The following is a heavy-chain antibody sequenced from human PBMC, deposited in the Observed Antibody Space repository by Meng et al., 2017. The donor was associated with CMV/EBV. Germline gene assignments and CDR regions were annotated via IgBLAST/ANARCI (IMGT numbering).Heavy chain of an antibody. CDR1: GFTFSSYA. J-gene: IGHJ4*02. Sequence: VPVVGAGGGLVQPGRSLGPSCASFGFTFSSYARHWVRQAPGKGLEWVAVISYDGSNKYYADSVKGRFTISRDNSKNTLYLQMNSLRAEDTAVYYCARGSVAGFDYWGQGTLVTVSS. CDR2: ISYDGSNK. D-gene: IGHD6-19*01. CDR3: ARGSVAGFDY. V-gene: IGHV3-30-3*01.